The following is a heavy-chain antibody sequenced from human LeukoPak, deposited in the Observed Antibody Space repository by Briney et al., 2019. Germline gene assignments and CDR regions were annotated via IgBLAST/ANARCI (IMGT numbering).Heavy chain of an antibody. Sequence: AGGSLRLSCAASGFTFSSYSMNWVRQAPGKGLEWVSSISSSSSYIYYADSVKGRFTISRDNAKNSLYLQMNSLRAEDTAVYYCVVPAATQRYYYMDVWGKGTTVTVSS. CDR2: ISSSSSYI. D-gene: IGHD2-2*01. CDR1: GFTFSSYS. CDR3: VVPAATQRYYYMDV. J-gene: IGHJ6*03. V-gene: IGHV3-21*01.